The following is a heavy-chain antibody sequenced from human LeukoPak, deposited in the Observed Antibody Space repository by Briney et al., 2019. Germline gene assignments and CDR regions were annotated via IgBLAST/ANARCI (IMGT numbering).Heavy chain of an antibody. D-gene: IGHD3-22*01. J-gene: IGHJ4*02. CDR2: IYYSGST. Sequence: PSETLSLTCTVSGGSISSYYWSWIRQPPGKGLEWIGYIYYSGSTNYNPSLKSRVTISVDTSKYQFSLKLSSVTAADTAVYYCARQGYYDSSGFDYWGQGTLVTVSS. CDR1: GGSISSYY. V-gene: IGHV4-59*08. CDR3: ARQGYYDSSGFDY.